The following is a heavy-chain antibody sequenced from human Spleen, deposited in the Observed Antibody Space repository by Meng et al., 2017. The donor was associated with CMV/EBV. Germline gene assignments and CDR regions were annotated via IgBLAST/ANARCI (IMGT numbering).Heavy chain of an antibody. CDR1: GFPFSNYA. J-gene: IGHJ4*02. V-gene: IGHV3-23*01. CDR2: IGVSGDT. D-gene: IGHD2-8*01. Sequence: CAASGFPFSNYAMRWVRQAPGKGLEWVSSIGVSGDTFYADSVGGRLTISRDNSRNILYLQMNGLRADDTAVYYCAKGVSSPMYYFHYWGQGTLVTVSS. CDR3: AKGVSSPMYYFHY.